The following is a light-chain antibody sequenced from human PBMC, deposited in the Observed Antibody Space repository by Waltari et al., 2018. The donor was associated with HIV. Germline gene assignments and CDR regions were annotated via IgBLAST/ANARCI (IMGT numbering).Light chain of an antibody. CDR3: QQYYSTPYT. V-gene: IGKV4-1*01. Sequence: DIVMTQSPATLTVSLGERATINCKSSQSLLYSSNKKNYLAWYQQKPGKPPKLLIYWASTRESGVPYRFSASVSGTDFTLTIGSLQAGDAAVYYCQQYYSTPYTFGQGTKLEIK. CDR1: QSLLYSSNKKNY. J-gene: IGKJ2*01. CDR2: WAS.